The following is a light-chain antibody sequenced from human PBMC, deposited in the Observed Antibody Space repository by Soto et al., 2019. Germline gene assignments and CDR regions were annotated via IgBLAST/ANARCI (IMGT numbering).Light chain of an antibody. Sequence: EIVMTQSPATLSVSPGERATLSCRASQSVSSNLAWYQQKPVQAPRLLIYGASTSATGIPARFSGSGSGTEFTLTISSVQSEDLAVYYCQEYNNWLRTFGQGTNLEIK. CDR3: QEYNNWLRT. J-gene: IGKJ2*01. CDR1: QSVSSN. V-gene: IGKV3-15*01. CDR2: GAS.